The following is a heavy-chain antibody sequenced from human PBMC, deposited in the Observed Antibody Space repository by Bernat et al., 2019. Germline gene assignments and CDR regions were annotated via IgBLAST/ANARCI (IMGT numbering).Heavy chain of an antibody. CDR2: ISYDGSNK. CDR1: GFTFTSYA. Sequence: QVQLVESGGGVVQPGGSLRLSCAASGFTFTSYAMHWVRQAPGKGLEWVTLISYDGSNKYYADSVQGRFTISRDNSKNTLYLQMNSLRADDTAVYYCARDRLDLGHCGSGGCYGAFDIWGQGTMVTVSS. CDR3: ARDRLDLGHCGSGGCYGAFDI. J-gene: IGHJ3*02. D-gene: IGHD2-15*01. V-gene: IGHV3-30*19.